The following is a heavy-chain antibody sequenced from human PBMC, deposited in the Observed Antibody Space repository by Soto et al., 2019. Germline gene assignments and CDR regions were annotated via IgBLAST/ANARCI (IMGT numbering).Heavy chain of an antibody. CDR1: GYTFTDYA. CDR3: ATLYSGYDWGYFDY. Sequence: QVQLLQSGAELKKPGASVTLSCKTSGYTFTDYAIHWVRQAPGQRPEWMGWINAGNGDTKYSQKFHDRSTINRDTSASTAYMELSGLRSEDTAVYYCATLYSGYDWGYFDYWGQGTLVTVSS. CDR2: INAGNGDT. D-gene: IGHD5-12*01. V-gene: IGHV1-3*01. J-gene: IGHJ4*02.